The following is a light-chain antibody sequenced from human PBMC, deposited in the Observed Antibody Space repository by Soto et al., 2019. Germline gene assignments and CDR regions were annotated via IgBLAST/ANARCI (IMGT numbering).Light chain of an antibody. Sequence: EIVLTQSPATLSSFPGDRVTLSCRASQYINTRLAWYQQKPGQTPRLLIYDTSIRATGVPARFSGSRSGAEFTLTISSLQSEDFAVYYCQHYVNWPLTFGGGTKVDIK. CDR1: QYINTR. CDR2: DTS. CDR3: QHYVNWPLT. J-gene: IGKJ4*01. V-gene: IGKV3-15*01.